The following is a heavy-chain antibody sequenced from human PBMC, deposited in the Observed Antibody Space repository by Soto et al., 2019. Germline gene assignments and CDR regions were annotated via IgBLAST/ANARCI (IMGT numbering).Heavy chain of an antibody. J-gene: IGHJ4*02. CDR2: INHSGST. CDR3: ARGGVPLWGRYRRKLDY. Sequence: QVQLQQWGAGLLKPSETLSLTCAVYGGSFSGYYWSWIRQPPGKGLEWIGEINHSGSTNYNPSLKSRVTISVDTSKNQFSLKLSSVTAADTAVYYCARGGVPLWGRYRRKLDYWGQGTLVTVSS. V-gene: IGHV4-34*01. CDR1: GGSFSGYY. D-gene: IGHD3-16*02.